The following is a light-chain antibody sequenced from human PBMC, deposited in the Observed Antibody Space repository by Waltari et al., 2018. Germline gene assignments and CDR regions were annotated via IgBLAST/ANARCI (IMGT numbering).Light chain of an antibody. CDR2: ENF. CDR1: SSNIGNNY. J-gene: IGLJ1*01. V-gene: IGLV1-51*02. Sequence: QSLLTQPPSVSAAPGQKVTISCSGRSSNIGNNYVSWYHQFPGRAPKPLIYENFMRPAGIPDGFSGYKFDTSATLGITGLQTGDEADYYCGAWDTTLLTFVFGSGNKVTVL. CDR3: GAWDTTLLTFV.